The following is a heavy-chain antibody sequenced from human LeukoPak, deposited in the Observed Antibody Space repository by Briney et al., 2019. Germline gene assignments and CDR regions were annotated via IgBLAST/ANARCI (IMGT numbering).Heavy chain of an antibody. Sequence: SQTLSLTCTVSGGSISSGSYYWSWIRQPAGKGLEWIGYIYYSGSTNYNPSLKSRVTISVDTSKNQFSLKLSSMTAADTAVYYCARFRSGAFDIWGQGTMVTVSS. D-gene: IGHD3-10*01. CDR2: IYYSGST. CDR3: ARFRSGAFDI. J-gene: IGHJ3*02. CDR1: GGSISSGSYY. V-gene: IGHV4-61*10.